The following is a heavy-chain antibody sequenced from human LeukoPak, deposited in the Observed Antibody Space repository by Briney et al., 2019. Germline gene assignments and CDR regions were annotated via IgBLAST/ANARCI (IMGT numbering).Heavy chain of an antibody. CDR1: GFTFSSYA. D-gene: IGHD3-10*01. Sequence: GGSLRLSCAASGFTFSSYAMNWVRQAPGKGLEWISYITSRSTTYYAGSVRGRFTISRDNAKNSLYLEMNGLRDDDTAVYYCARRISGSYLDYWGKGTLVTVSS. CDR2: ITSRSTT. V-gene: IGHV3-48*02. J-gene: IGHJ4*02. CDR3: ARRISGSYLDY.